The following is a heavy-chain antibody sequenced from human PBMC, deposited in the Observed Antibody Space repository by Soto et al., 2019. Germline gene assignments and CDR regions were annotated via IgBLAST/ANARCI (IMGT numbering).Heavy chain of an antibody. Sequence: SETLSLTCTFSGGSISNFYWSWIRQPPGKELEWIGYISYSGNTNYNPSLKSRVSISVDTSKNQLSLNLTSVTAADTAVYYCARAPMVLSRSYFDSWGQGTPVTVSS. CDR2: ISYSGNT. D-gene: IGHD2-8*01. V-gene: IGHV4-59*01. CDR1: GGSISNFY. J-gene: IGHJ4*02. CDR3: ARAPMVLSRSYFDS.